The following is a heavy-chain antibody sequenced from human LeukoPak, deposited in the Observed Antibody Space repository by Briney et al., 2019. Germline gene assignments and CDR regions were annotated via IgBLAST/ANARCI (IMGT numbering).Heavy chain of an antibody. CDR3: ARHYYGSGKGYFDY. V-gene: IGHV5-10-1*01. Sequence: GESLKISCKGSGYSFTNYWISWVRQMPGKGLEWMGRIDPSDSYTKYSPSFEGHVTISVDKSISTAFLQWNSLKASDSAMYYCARHYYGSGKGYFDYWGQGTLVTVSS. J-gene: IGHJ4*02. D-gene: IGHD3-10*01. CDR1: GYSFTNYW. CDR2: IDPSDSYT.